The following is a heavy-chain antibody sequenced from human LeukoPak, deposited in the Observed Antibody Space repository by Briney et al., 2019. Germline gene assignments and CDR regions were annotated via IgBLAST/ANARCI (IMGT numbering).Heavy chain of an antibody. CDR1: GYTFTSYG. CDR3: ARDFTDCSSTSCNPYYFDY. Sequence: ASVKVSCKASGYTFTSYGISWVRQAPGRGLEWMGWISAYNGNTNYAQKLQGRVTMTTDTSTSTAYMELRSLRSDDTAVYYCARDFTDCSSTSCNPYYFDYWGQGTLVTVSS. D-gene: IGHD2-2*01. J-gene: IGHJ4*02. CDR2: ISAYNGNT. V-gene: IGHV1-18*01.